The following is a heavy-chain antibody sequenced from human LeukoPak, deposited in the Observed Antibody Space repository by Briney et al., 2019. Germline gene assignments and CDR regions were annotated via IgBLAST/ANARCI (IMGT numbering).Heavy chain of an antibody. J-gene: IGHJ4*02. D-gene: IGHD6-13*01. CDR3: ARDSGIAAAVLFDY. V-gene: IGHV1-8*01. CDR2: MNPNSGNT. Sequence: ASVKVSCKASGYTFTSYDINWVRQATGQGLEWMGWMNPNSGNTGYAQKFQGRVTMTRNTSISTAYMELRSLRSDDTAVYYCARDSGIAAAVLFDYWGQGTLVTVSS. CDR1: GYTFTSYD.